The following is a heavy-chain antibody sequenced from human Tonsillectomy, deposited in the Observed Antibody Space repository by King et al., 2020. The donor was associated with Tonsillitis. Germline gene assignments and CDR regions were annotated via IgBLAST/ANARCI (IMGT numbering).Heavy chain of an antibody. CDR3: ARGGYCGGDCYPHFDY. CDR1: GGSISSYY. Sequence: VQLQESGPGLVKPSETLSLTCTVSGGSISSYYWSWIRQPPGKGLEWSGYIYYSGSTNYNPSLKSRVTISVDTSKNQFSLKLSSVTAADTAVYYCARGGYCGGDCYPHFDYWGQGTMVTVSS. J-gene: IGHJ4*02. CDR2: IYYSGST. D-gene: IGHD2-21*02. V-gene: IGHV4-59*01.